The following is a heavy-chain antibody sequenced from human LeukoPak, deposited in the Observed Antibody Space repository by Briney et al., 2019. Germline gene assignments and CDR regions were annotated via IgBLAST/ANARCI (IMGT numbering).Heavy chain of an antibody. CDR2: INPNSGGT. CDR1: GYTFTGYY. J-gene: IGHJ5*02. Sequence: ASVKVSCKASGYTFTGYYMHWVRQAPGQGLEWMGWINPNSGGTNYAQKFQGRVTMTRDTSISTAYMELSRLRSDDTAVYYCARGSKEGLWFGELLTTNWFDPWGQGTLVTVSS. CDR3: ARGSKEGLWFGELLTTNWFDP. V-gene: IGHV1-2*02. D-gene: IGHD3-10*01.